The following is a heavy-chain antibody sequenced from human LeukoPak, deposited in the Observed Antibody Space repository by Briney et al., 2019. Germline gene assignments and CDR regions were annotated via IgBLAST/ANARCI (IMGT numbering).Heavy chain of an antibody. D-gene: IGHD2-2*01. Sequence: SETLSLTCAVYGGSFSGYYWSWIRQPPGKGLEWIGEINHSGSTSYSPPLKRRVTISVDTSNNQFSLKLSSVTAADTAVYYCARRDYCTSTTCYESYNWFDPWGQGTLVTVSS. J-gene: IGHJ5*02. V-gene: IGHV4-34*01. CDR2: INHSGST. CDR3: ARRDYCTSTTCYESYNWFDP. CDR1: GGSFSGYY.